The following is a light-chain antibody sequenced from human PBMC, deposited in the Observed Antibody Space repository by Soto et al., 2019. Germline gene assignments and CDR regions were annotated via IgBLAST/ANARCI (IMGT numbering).Light chain of an antibody. CDR1: SSNIGAGYD. J-gene: IGLJ2*01. V-gene: IGLV1-40*01. CDR3: QSYDGSLSGSV. Sequence: QSVLTQPPSVSGAPGQRVIISCTGSSSNIGAGYDVHWYQQLPGTAPKLLIYGNTIRPSGVPDRFSGSKSGTSASLAITGLQAEDEADYYCQSYDGSLSGSVFGGGTKLTVL. CDR2: GNT.